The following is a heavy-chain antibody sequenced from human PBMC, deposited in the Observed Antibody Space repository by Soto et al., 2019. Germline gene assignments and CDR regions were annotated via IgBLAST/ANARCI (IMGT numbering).Heavy chain of an antibody. V-gene: IGHV3-7*03. J-gene: IGHJ4*02. CDR3: ARRSSGRLTTAWAPLDW. Sequence: EVQLVESGGGLVQPGESLRLSCAASGFTFTTYWMTWVRQAPGKGLEWVANIKQDGSEKFYVGSVRGRFTISRDNYKNSMYLQMNSMRSEDTAVYYFARRSSGRLTTAWAPLDWWGQGTLVNVSS. D-gene: IGHD2-15*01. CDR2: IKQDGSEK. CDR1: GFTFTTYW.